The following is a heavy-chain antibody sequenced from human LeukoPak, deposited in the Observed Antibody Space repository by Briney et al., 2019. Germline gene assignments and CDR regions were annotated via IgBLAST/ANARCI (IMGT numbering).Heavy chain of an antibody. CDR3: AGTAASDSSDYYPH. Sequence: SQTLSLTCAISGDSVSSNSAGWNWIRQSPSRGLEWLGRTYYRSKWYNDYAVSVKSRIIINPDTSKNQFSLQLNSVTAADTAVYYCAGTAASDSSDYYPHWCQGTLVTVSS. CDR1: GDSVSSNSAG. CDR2: TYYRSKWYN. J-gene: IGHJ4*02. D-gene: IGHD3-22*01. V-gene: IGHV6-1*01.